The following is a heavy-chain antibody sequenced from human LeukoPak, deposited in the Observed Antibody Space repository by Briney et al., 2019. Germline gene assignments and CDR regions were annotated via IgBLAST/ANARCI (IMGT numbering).Heavy chain of an antibody. V-gene: IGHV3-48*01. CDR3: ARDLNWETY. D-gene: IGHD1-1*01. CDR2: ISSGGSTI. J-gene: IGHJ4*02. Sequence: GGSLRLSCAASGFTFSSYSMNWVRQAPGKGLEWVSYISSGGSTIYYADSVKGRFTISRDNAKNSLFLQMNSLSAEDTAVYYCARDLNWETYWGQGTLVTVSS. CDR1: GFTFSSYS.